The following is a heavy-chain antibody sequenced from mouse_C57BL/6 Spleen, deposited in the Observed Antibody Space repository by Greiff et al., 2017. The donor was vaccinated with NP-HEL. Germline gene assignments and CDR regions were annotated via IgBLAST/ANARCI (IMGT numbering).Heavy chain of an antibody. D-gene: IGHD1-1*01. CDR2: IRNKANGYTT. CDR3: ARYNYGSSPWYFDV. J-gene: IGHJ1*03. Sequence: EVKLMESGGGLVQPGGSLSLSCAASGFTFTDYYMSWVRQPPGKALEWLGFIRNKANGYTTEYSASVKGRFTISRDNSQSILYLQMNALRAEDSATYYCARYNYGSSPWYFDVRGTGTTGTVSS. CDR1: GFTFTDYY. V-gene: IGHV7-3*01.